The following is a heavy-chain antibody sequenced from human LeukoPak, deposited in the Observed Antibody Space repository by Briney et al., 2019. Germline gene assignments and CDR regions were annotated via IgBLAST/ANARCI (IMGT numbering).Heavy chain of an antibody. D-gene: IGHD2-15*01. Sequence: GGSLRPSCAASGFAFSSYSMNCVCRAPGGGLGWVSSISTSSSYIYYADPVKGRFTISRDNAKNSLYLQMNSLRAEDTAVYYCARGGVYCSGGSCPTPDYWGQGTLVTVSS. CDR3: ARGGVYCSGGSCPTPDY. CDR1: GFAFSSYS. J-gene: IGHJ4*02. V-gene: IGHV3-21*01. CDR2: ISTSSSYI.